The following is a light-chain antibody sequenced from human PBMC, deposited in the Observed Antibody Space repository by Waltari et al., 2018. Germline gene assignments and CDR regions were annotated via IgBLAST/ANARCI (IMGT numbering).Light chain of an antibody. CDR2: LGS. CDR3: MQVLQPPLT. V-gene: IGKV2-28*01. Sequence: DIVMTQSPRSLPVTPGEPASLSCRSSQSLQNHIGDNYLDWYLQKPGQSPQLLIYLGSNRASGVPDRFSGSGSGTDFTLKISRVEAEDVGVYYCMQVLQPPLTLGGGTNVEIK. CDR1: QSLQNHIGDNY. J-gene: IGKJ4*01.